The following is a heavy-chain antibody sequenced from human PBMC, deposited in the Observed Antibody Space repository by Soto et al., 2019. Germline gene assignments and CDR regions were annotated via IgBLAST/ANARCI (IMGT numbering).Heavy chain of an antibody. D-gene: IGHD7-27*01. V-gene: IGHV4-59*08. CDR1: GVSISSYY. J-gene: IGHJ4*02. CDR2: IYYSGNT. Sequence: SSETLSLSCTVSGVSISSYYWSWIRQPPGKGLEWIGYIYYSGNTNYNPSLKSRVTISVDTSKNQFSLKLSSVTAADTAVYYCARHAPAGDPHDYWGQGTLVTVSS. CDR3: ARHAPAGDPHDY.